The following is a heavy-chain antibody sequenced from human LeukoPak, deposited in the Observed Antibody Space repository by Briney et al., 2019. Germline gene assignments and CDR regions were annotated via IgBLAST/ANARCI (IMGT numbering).Heavy chain of an antibody. J-gene: IGHJ4*02. CDR1: GFTFSSYS. CDR3: ARDLLTGTTSGVY. CDR2: ISSSSSYI. Sequence: GGSLRLSCAASGFTFSSYSMNWVRQAPGKGLEWVSSISSSSSYIYYADSVKGRFTISRDNAKNSLYLQMNSLRAEDTAVYYCARDLLTGTTSGVYWGQGTLATVSS. D-gene: IGHD1-7*01. V-gene: IGHV3-21*01.